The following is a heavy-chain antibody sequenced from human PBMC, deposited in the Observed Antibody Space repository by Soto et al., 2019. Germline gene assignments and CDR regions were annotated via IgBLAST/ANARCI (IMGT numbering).Heavy chain of an antibody. D-gene: IGHD2-2*01. CDR2: MNPNSGNT. CDR3: ARGPWCSSTSCYVDAFDI. J-gene: IGHJ3*02. CDR1: GYTFTSYD. V-gene: IGHV1-8*01. Sequence: QVQLVQSGAEVKKPGASVKVSCKASGYTFTSYDINWVRQATGQGLEWMGWMNPNSGNTGYAQKFQGRVNMTRTTSISTAYMELSSLRSEDTAVYYCARGPWCSSTSCYVDAFDIWGQGTMVTVSS.